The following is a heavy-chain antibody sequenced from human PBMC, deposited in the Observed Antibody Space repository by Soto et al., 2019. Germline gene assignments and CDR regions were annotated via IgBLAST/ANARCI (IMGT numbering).Heavy chain of an antibody. V-gene: IGHV6-1*01. J-gene: IGHJ3*02. D-gene: IGHD2-2*02. Sequence: PSQTLSLTCAISGDSVSSNSAAWNWIRQSPSRGLEWLGRTYYRSKWYNDYAVSVKSRITINPDTSKNQFSLQLNSVTPEDTAVCYCAVGYWSSTSCYRVYAFDIWGQGTMVTVSS. CDR3: AVGYWSSTSCYRVYAFDI. CDR1: GDSVSSNSAA. CDR2: TYYRSKWYN.